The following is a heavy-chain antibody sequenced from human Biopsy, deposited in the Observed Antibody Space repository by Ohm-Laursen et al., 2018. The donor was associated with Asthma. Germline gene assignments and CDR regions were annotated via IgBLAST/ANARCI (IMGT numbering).Heavy chain of an antibody. D-gene: IGHD2-2*01. CDR3: ARKAGSCISRTCYSLDF. J-gene: IGHJ4*02. Sequence: GASVKVSCKSLGGTFNTYVIGWVRQAPGQGLEWMGGINSVFGTTTYPQKFQDRVTITADDSTSTVHMGLSSLRSEDTAVYYCARKAGSCISRTCYSLDFWGQGTLVTVSS. V-gene: IGHV1-69*13. CDR1: GGTFNTYV. CDR2: INSVFGTT.